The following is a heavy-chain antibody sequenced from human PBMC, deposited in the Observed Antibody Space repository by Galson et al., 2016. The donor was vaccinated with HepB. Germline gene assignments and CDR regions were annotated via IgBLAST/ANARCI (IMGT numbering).Heavy chain of an antibody. CDR2: IYYNGIT. CDR1: GASISRGGDF. J-gene: IGHJ6*02. CDR3: AREMWGNERVNYGMDV. Sequence: TLSLTCTVSGASISRGGDFWNWIRQHPGKGLEWIGYIYYNGITSYKPSLKSRVSISLDTSKNQFSLNLSSVTAADTAVYYCAREMWGNERVNYGMDVWGQGTTVTVSS. V-gene: IGHV4-31*03. D-gene: IGHD1-1*01.